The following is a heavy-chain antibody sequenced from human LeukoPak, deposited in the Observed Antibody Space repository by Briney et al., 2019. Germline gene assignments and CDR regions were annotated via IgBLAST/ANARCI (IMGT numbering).Heavy chain of an antibody. CDR2: IYYSGST. CDR1: GGSISSYY. Sequence: SETLSLTCTVSGGSISSYYWSWIRQPPGKGLEWIGYIYYSGSTNYNPSLKSRVTISVDTSKNQFSLKLSSVTAADTAVYYCARVSYSYEAIPDYWGQGTLVTVSS. J-gene: IGHJ4*02. CDR3: ARVSYSYEAIPDY. D-gene: IGHD5-18*01. V-gene: IGHV4-59*01.